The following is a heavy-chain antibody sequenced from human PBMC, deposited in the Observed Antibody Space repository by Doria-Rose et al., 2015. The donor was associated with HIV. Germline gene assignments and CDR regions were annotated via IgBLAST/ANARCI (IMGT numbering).Heavy chain of an antibody. Sequence: QVTLKESGPVLVKPTEALTLTCTVSGVSLSSPGMGVSWIRQPPGKDLEWLANIFSDDERSYKTSLKSRLTISSDTSKSQVVLTMTDMDPVDTATYYCARIKSSRWYHKYYFDFWGQGTLVIVSA. CDR3: ARIKSSRWYHKYYFDF. V-gene: IGHV2-26*01. J-gene: IGHJ4*02. CDR2: IFSDDER. D-gene: IGHD6-13*01. CDR1: GVSLSSPGMG.